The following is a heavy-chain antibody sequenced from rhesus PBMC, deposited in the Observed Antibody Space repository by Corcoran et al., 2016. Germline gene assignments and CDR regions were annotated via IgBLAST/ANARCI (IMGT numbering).Heavy chain of an antibody. CDR1: GFTFSNSW. CDR3: TTSLQYDYSGSYYSADAFDF. J-gene: IGHJ3*01. D-gene: IGHD3-16*01. V-gene: IGHV3-30*02. Sequence: EVQLVESGAGLVQPGGSLRLSCAASGFTFSNSWMSWVRQAPGRGLEWVARIKRKADGETADYAASVKCRFTISRDDSKNTPYLQMNSLKTEDTAVYYCTTSLQYDYSGSYYSADAFDFWGQGLRVTVSS. CDR2: IKRKADGETA.